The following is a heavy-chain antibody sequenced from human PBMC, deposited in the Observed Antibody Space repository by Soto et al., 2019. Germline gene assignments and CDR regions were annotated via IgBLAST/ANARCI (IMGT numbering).Heavy chain of an antibody. CDR3: ARIKEDYYDSSGYYYYFDY. D-gene: IGHD3-22*01. CDR1: GDSISSYS. CDR2: TYYSGST. Sequence: PSDTPFLTFTVSGDSISSYSWSWIRQPPLNGLEWIGYTYYSGSTNYNPSLKSRVNISVDTSKNQFSLKLSSVTAADTAVYYCARIKEDYYDSSGYYYYFDYWGQGTLVPVSS. J-gene: IGHJ4*02. V-gene: IGHV4-59*01.